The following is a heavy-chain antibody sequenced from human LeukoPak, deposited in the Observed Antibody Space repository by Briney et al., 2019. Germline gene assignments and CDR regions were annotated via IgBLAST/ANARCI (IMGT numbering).Heavy chain of an antibody. CDR1: GGSFSGYY. CDR2: INHSGST. Sequence: SETLSLTCAVYGGSFSGYYWSWIRQPPGKGLEWIGEINHSGSTNYNPSLKSRVTISVDTSKNQFSLKLSSVTAADTAVYCCARGAPLDYVWGSYRYTAFDYWGQGTLVTVSS. V-gene: IGHV4-34*01. D-gene: IGHD3-16*02. CDR3: ARGAPLDYVWGSYRYTAFDY. J-gene: IGHJ4*02.